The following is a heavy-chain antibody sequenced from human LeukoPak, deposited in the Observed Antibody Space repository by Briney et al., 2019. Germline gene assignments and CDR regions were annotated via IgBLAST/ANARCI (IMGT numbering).Heavy chain of an antibody. CDR3: ARVLPKPQDIVVVPAAYYYMDV. J-gene: IGHJ6*03. V-gene: IGHV3-11*04. Sequence: GGSLRLSCAASGFTFSDYYMSWIRQAPGKGLEWVSYISSSGSTIYYADSVKGRFTISRDNAKNSLYLQMNSLRAEDTAVYYCARVLPKPQDIVVVPAAYYYMDVWGKGTTVTVSS. CDR1: GFTFSDYY. CDR2: ISSSGSTI. D-gene: IGHD2-2*01.